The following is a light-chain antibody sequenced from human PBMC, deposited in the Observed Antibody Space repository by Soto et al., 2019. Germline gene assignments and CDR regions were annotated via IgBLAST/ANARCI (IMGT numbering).Light chain of an antibody. CDR2: EVS. Sequence: QSVLTQPASVSGSPGQSITISCTGTSSDVGGYNYVSWYQQHPGKAPQLMIYEVSNRPSGVSNRFSGSKSGNTASLTISGLQAEDEADYYCSSYTSSSTLMLFGGGTKLTVL. CDR3: SSYTSSSTLML. V-gene: IGLV2-14*01. J-gene: IGLJ2*01. CDR1: SSDVGGYNY.